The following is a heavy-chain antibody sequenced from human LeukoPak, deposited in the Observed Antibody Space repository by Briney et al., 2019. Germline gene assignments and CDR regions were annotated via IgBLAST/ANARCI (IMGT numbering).Heavy chain of an antibody. CDR3: AGQWLLLHWYFDF. D-gene: IGHD3-22*01. V-gene: IGHV3-23*01. CDR1: GFTFSSYA. Sequence: GGSLRLSCAASGFTFSSYAMSWARQAPGKGLEWVSAISGSGGTTYYADSVKGRFTISRDNSKNTLYLQMNSLRAEDTAVYYCAGQWLLLHWYFDFWGRGALVTVSS. CDR2: ISGSGGTT. J-gene: IGHJ2*01.